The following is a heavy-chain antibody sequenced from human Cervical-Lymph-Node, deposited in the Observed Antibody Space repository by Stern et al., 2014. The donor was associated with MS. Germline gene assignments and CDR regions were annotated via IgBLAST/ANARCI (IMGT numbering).Heavy chain of an antibody. D-gene: IGHD3-22*01. CDR2: ISLYTSNT. CDR3: ARVDYYESSGFFMY. CDR1: GYTFTMFG. V-gene: IGHV1-18*01. Sequence: VQLVESGPEVKKPGASVRVPCKASGYTFTMFGLSWVRQAPGQGLEWMGWISLYTSNTNFAEKFQGRVTLTTDTSTDTAYMELRNLKSDDTAVYYCARVDYYESSGFFMYWGQGTLVTVSS. J-gene: IGHJ4*02.